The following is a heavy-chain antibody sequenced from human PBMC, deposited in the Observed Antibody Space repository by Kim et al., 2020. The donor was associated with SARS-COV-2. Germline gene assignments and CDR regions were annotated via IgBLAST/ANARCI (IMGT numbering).Heavy chain of an antibody. CDR1: GYTFTSYA. Sequence: ASVKVSCKASGYTFTSYAMNWVRQAPGQGLEWMGWINTNTGNPTYAQGFTGRFVFSLDTSVSTAYLQISSLKAEDTAVYYCARGPHNEALRFLEWLLCGHDAFDIWGQGTMVTVSS. CDR3: ARGPHNEALRFLEWLLCGHDAFDI. D-gene: IGHD3-3*01. CDR2: INTNTGNP. J-gene: IGHJ3*02. V-gene: IGHV7-4-1*02.